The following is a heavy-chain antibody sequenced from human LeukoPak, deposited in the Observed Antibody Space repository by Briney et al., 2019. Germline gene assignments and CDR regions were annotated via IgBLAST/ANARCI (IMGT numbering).Heavy chain of an antibody. CDR1: GYTLTELS. V-gene: IGHV1-24*01. D-gene: IGHD4-11*01. CDR3: ASTTVTPRHYYYYYGMGV. CDR2: FDPEDGET. Sequence: ASVKVSCKVSGYTLTELSMHWVRQAPGKGLEWMGGFDPEDGETIYAQKFQGRVTMTEDTSTDTAYMELSSLRSEDTAVYYCASTTVTPRHYYYYYGMGVWGQGTTVTVSS. J-gene: IGHJ6*02.